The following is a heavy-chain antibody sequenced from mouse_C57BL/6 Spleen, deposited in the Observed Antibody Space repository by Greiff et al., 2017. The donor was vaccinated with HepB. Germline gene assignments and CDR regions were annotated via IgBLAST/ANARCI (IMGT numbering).Heavy chain of an antibody. Sequence: QVQLQQSGPGLVQPSQSLSITCTVSGFSLTSYGVHWVRQSPGKGLEWLGVIWSGGSTDYNAAFISRLSISKDNSKSKVFFKMNSLQADDTAIYYCARRTGYYAMDYWGQGTSVTVSS. D-gene: IGHD4-1*01. V-gene: IGHV2-2*01. J-gene: IGHJ4*01. CDR2: IWSGGST. CDR1: GFSLTSYG. CDR3: ARRTGYYAMDY.